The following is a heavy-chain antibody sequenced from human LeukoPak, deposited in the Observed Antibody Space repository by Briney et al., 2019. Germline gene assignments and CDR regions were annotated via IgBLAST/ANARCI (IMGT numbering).Heavy chain of an antibody. CDR2: ISSSFGTI. CDR3: ARDATPQYSSGWVFFDY. V-gene: IGHV3-48*03. D-gene: IGHD6-19*01. Sequence: GGSLRLSCAAPGFTFSSYEMNWVRQVPGKGREWISYISSSFGTIHYADSVKGRFTISRDNGRNSLYLQMNSLRVDDTAVYYCARDATPQYSSGWVFFDYWGQGTLVTVSS. CDR1: GFTFSSYE. J-gene: IGHJ4*02.